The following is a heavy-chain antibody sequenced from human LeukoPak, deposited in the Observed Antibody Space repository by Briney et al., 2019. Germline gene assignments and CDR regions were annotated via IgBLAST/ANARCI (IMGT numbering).Heavy chain of an antibody. Sequence: SETLSLTCTVSGYSMSSGYYWGWIRQPPERGLEWIGSMYHTGSTYYIPSLKSRVTISVDTSKNQFYLKLSSVTAADTAVYYCAKDGFVPPPHSRGSGRPYYFDYWGQGTLVTVSS. V-gene: IGHV4-38-2*02. CDR2: MYHTGST. CDR3: AKDGFVPPPHSRGSGRPYYFDY. J-gene: IGHJ4*02. D-gene: IGHD6-19*01. CDR1: GYSMSSGYY.